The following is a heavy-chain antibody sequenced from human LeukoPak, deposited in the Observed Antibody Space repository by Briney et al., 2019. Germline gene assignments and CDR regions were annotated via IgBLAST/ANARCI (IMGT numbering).Heavy chain of an antibody. V-gene: IGHV1-18*01. D-gene: IGHD5-24*01. CDR2: ISAYNGNT. CDR3: ARDLGVEPTTTFFDY. J-gene: IGHJ4*02. Sequence: ASVKVSCKASGYTFTDFGISWVRQAPGQGLEWMGWISAYNGNTNYVQKLQGRVTMTTDTSTSTAYMELRSLRSDDTAVYYCARDLGVEPTTTFFDYWGQGTLVTVSS. CDR1: GYTFTDFG.